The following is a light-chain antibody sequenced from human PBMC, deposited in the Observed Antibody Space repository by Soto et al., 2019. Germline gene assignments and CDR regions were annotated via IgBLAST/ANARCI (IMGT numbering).Light chain of an antibody. CDR2: EVS. CDR1: SSDVGKYNY. V-gene: IGLV2-14*01. J-gene: IGLJ1*01. Sequence: QSVLTQPASVSGSPGQSITISCTGTSSDVGKYNYVSWYQQHPAKAPKLMIFEVSNRPSGVSNRFSGSKSGNTASLTISGLQAEDEADYYCAAWDDSLNRVFGTGTKLTVL. CDR3: AAWDDSLNRV.